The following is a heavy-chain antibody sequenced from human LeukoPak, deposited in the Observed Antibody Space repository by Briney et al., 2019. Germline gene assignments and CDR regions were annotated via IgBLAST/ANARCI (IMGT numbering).Heavy chain of an antibody. Sequence: PSEALSLTCTVSGGSISSYYWSWIRQPPGEGLEWIGYIYYSGSTNYDPSLKSRVTISVDTSKNQFSLKLSSVTAADTAVYYCARLATVGDNWFDPWGQGTLVTVSS. CDR3: ARLATVGDNWFDP. CDR1: GGSISSYY. J-gene: IGHJ5*02. CDR2: IYYSGST. D-gene: IGHD4-11*01. V-gene: IGHV4-59*12.